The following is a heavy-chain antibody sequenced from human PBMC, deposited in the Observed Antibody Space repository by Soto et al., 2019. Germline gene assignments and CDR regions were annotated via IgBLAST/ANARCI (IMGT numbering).Heavy chain of an antibody. CDR3: ATDMIVTAPSLPLDY. D-gene: IGHD5-18*01. Sequence: GASGKVSCKDSVYTYTGTGISWVRQSPGQGLEWMGWISAYNGNTNYAQKLQGRVTMTTDTSTSTAYMELRSLRSDDTAVHSCATDMIVTAPSLPLDYW. V-gene: IGHV1-18*01. CDR1: VYTYTGTG. J-gene: IGHJ4*01. CDR2: ISAYNGNT.